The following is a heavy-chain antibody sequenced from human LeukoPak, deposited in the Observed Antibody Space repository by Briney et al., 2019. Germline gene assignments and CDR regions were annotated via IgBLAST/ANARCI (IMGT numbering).Heavy chain of an antibody. D-gene: IGHD3-9*01. V-gene: IGHV1-2*02. CDR2: INPNSGGT. J-gene: IGHJ6*03. CDR1: GYTFTGYY. Sequence: ASVKVSCKASGYTFTGYYMHWVRQAPGQGLEWMGWINPNSGGTNYAQKFQGRVTMTRDTSISTAYMELSRLRSDDTAVYYCAREGYDILTGYYVYYYYMDVWGKGTTVTISS. CDR3: AREGYDILTGYYVYYYYMDV.